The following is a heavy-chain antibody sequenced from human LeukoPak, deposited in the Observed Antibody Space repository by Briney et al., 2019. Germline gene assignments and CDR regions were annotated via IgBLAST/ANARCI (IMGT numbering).Heavy chain of an antibody. CDR2: ISGGGAAT. J-gene: IGHJ4*02. V-gene: IGHV3-23*01. Sequence: GGSLRLSCAASAFTFSNYAMGWVRQAPGKGLEWVSTISGGGAATYYADSVKGRFTISRDNSKNTLYLQMNRLRAEDTAVYYCAKDQYFYPIGVDYWGQGTLVTVS. D-gene: IGHD3-3*01. CDR3: AKDQYFYPIGVDY. CDR1: AFTFSNYA.